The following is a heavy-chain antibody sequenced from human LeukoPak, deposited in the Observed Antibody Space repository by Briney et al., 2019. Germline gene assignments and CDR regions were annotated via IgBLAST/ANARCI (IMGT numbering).Heavy chain of an antibody. CDR3: AKLDGSGAGSSRPPIDY. J-gene: IGHJ4*02. V-gene: IGHV3-23*01. D-gene: IGHD3-10*01. Sequence: PGXSLRXSCAASGFTFSSYGMSWVRQAPGKGLEWVSAISGSGGSTYYADSVKGRFTISRDNSKNMLYLQIKSLGAEDTAIYYCAKLDGSGAGSSRPPIDYWGQGSLVTVSS. CDR1: GFTFSSYG. CDR2: ISGSGGST.